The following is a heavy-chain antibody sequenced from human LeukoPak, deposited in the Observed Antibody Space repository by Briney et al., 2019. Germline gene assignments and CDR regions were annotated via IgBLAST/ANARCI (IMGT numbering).Heavy chain of an antibody. CDR1: GGSISSGGYY. V-gene: IGHV4-31*03. CDR3: ARAARPYCGGDCYGLDY. CDR2: IYYSGST. J-gene: IGHJ4*02. Sequence: SQTLSLTCTVSGGSISSGGYYWSWIRQHPGKGLEWIGYIYYSGSTYYNPSLKSRVTISVDTSKNQFSLKLSSVTAADTAVYYCARAARPYCGGDCYGLDYWGQETLVTVSS. D-gene: IGHD2-21*02.